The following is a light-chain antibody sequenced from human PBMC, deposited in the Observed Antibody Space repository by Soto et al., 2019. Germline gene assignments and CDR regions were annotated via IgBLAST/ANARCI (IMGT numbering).Light chain of an antibody. V-gene: IGLV2-11*01. J-gene: IGLJ1*01. CDR1: SXDVGGYNY. CDR3: CSYAGSYTYV. CDR2: DVS. Sequence: QSALTQPRSVSGSPGQSVTISCTGTSXDVGGYNYVSWYQQHPGKAPKLMIYDVSKRPSGVPDRFSGSKSGNTASLTTSGLQAEDEADYYCCSYAGSYTYVFGTGTKVTVL.